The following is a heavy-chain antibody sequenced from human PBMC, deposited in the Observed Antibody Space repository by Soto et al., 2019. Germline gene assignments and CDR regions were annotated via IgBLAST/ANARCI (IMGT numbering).Heavy chain of an antibody. V-gene: IGHV4-31*03. Sequence: QVQLQESGPGLVKPSQTLSLTCTVSGGSISSGGYYWSWIRQHPGKGLEWIWYIYYSGSTYYNPSLKSRVTISVDTSKNQFSLKLSSVTAADTAVYYCARGGSINYYYYYYMDVWGKGTTVTVSS. J-gene: IGHJ6*03. D-gene: IGHD1-20*01. CDR2: IYYSGST. CDR1: GGSISSGGYY. CDR3: ARGGSINYYYYYYMDV.